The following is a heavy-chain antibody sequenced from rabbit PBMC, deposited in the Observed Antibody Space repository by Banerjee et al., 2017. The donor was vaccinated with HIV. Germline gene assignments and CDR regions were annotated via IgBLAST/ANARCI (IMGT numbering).Heavy chain of an antibody. CDR1: GFDLSTYYY. CDR3: ARNYVNAFDP. V-gene: IGHV1S45*01. J-gene: IGHJ2*01. Sequence: QEQLVESGGGLVKPEGSLTLTCKASGFDLSTYYYMCWVRQAPGKGLEWIACIYTGDSGDTYYASWANGRFTISKTSSTTVTLQMTSLTAADTATYFCARNYVNAFDPWGPGTLVTVS. D-gene: IGHD1-1*01. CDR2: IYTGDSGDT.